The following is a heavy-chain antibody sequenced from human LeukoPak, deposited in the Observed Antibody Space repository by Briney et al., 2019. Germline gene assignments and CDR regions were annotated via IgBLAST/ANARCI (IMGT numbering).Heavy chain of an antibody. D-gene: IGHD5-12*01. CDR2: INPNSGGT. CDR1: GYTFTGYY. V-gene: IGHV1-2*02. Sequence: ASVKVSCKASGYTFTGYYMHWVRQAPGQGLEWMGWINPNSGGTNYAQKFQGRVTMTRDTSISTAYMELSRLRSDDTAVYYCARGIVATTGRVSGWFDPWGQGTLVTVSS. J-gene: IGHJ5*02. CDR3: ARGIVATTGRVSGWFDP.